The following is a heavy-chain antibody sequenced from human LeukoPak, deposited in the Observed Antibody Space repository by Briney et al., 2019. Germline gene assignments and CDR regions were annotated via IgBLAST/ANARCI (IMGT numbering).Heavy chain of an antibody. CDR1: GYTFTSYY. Sequence: ASVKVSCKASGYTFTSYYMHWVRQAPGQGLEWMGIINPSGGSTSYAQKFQGRVTMTRDMSTSTVYMELSSLRSEDTAVYYCARTVIAVAGTGNYFDYWGQGTLVTVSS. CDR3: ARTVIAVAGTGNYFDY. J-gene: IGHJ4*02. D-gene: IGHD6-19*01. V-gene: IGHV1-46*01. CDR2: INPSGGST.